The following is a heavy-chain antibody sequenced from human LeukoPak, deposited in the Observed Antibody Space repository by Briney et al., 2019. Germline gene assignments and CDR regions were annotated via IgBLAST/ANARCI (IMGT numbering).Heavy chain of an antibody. CDR2: IIPIFGTA. CDR3: ARAPILYYDSSGYYRTTFDY. V-gene: IGHV1-69*13. D-gene: IGHD3-22*01. CDR1: GYTFTSYY. Sequence: SVKVSCKASGYTFTSYYMHWVRQAPGQGLEWMGGIIPIFGTANYAQKFQGRVTITADESTSTAYMELSSLRSEDTAVYYCARAPILYYDSSGYYRTTFDYWGQGTLVTVSS. J-gene: IGHJ4*02.